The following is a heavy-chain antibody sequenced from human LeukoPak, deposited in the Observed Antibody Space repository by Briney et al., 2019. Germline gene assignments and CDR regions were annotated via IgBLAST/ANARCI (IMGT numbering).Heavy chain of an antibody. J-gene: IGHJ6*02. Sequence: SETLSLTCTVSGGSINDYYWSWIRQPPGKGLDWIGYMYYTGSTNYNPSLKSRVTMSVDTSKTRFFLKLSSVTAADTALYYCARVSIVYGMDVWGQGTAVTVS. D-gene: IGHD3-3*02. CDR3: ARVSIVYGMDV. CDR1: GGSINDYY. CDR2: MYYTGST. V-gene: IGHV4-59*01.